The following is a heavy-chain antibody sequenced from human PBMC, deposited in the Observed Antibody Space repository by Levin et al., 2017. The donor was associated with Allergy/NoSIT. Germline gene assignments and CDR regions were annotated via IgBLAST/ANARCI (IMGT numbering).Heavy chain of an antibody. D-gene: IGHD2-15*01. CDR1: GFTFSNYG. CDR2: ISYDGNNK. J-gene: IGHJ4*02. Sequence: PGGSLRLSCAASGFTFSNYGMHWVRQAPGKGLEWVAVISYDGNNKYYADSVKGRFTISRDNSKNTLYLQMNSLRAEDTAVYFCAKDRGYCSGISCYSLVYYFEYWGQGTLVTVSS. V-gene: IGHV3-30*18. CDR3: AKDRGYCSGISCYSLVYYFEY.